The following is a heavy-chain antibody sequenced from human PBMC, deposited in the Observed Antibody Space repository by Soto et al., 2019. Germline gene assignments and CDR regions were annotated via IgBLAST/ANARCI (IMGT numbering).Heavy chain of an antibody. D-gene: IGHD6-6*01. J-gene: IGHJ5*02. Sequence: PGGSLRLSCAASGFTFSSYSMHWVRQAPGKGLEWMGGIIPIFGTANYAQKFQGRVTITADESTSTAYMELSSLRSEDTAVYYCARDRRSSSSGPPSNWFDPWGQGTLVTVSS. CDR1: GFTFSSYS. CDR2: IIPIFGTA. V-gene: IGHV1-69*01. CDR3: ARDRRSSSSGPPSNWFDP.